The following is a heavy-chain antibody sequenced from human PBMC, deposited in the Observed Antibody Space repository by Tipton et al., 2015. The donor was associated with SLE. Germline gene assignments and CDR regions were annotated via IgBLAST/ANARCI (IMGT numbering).Heavy chain of an antibody. CDR3: ARYSLTNWHLDL. D-gene: IGHD2-15*01. CDR1: GGSISNYY. J-gene: IGHJ2*01. V-gene: IGHV4-59*01. Sequence: TLSLTCTVSGGSISNYYWSWIRQPPGKGLYWIGYIYYSGSTNYNPSLKSRVTISVDTSKNQFSLKLTSVTAADSAVYYCARYSLTNWHLDLWGRGTLVTVSS. CDR2: IYYSGST.